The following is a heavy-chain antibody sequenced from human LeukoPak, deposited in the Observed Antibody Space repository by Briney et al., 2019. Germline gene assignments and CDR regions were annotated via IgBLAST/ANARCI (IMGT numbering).Heavy chain of an antibody. CDR2: INTNTGNP. Sequence: GASVKVSCKASGYTFTSYAMNWVRQAPGQGLEWMGWINTNTGNPTYAQGFTGRFVFSLDTSVSTAYLQISSLKAEDTAVYYCARDLRPRYCSGGSCPLGFDYWGQGTLVTVSS. CDR3: ARDLRPRYCSGGSCPLGFDY. CDR1: GYTFTSYA. V-gene: IGHV7-4-1*02. D-gene: IGHD2-15*01. J-gene: IGHJ4*02.